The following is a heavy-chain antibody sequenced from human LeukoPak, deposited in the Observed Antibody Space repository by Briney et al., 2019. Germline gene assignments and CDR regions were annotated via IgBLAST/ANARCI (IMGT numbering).Heavy chain of an antibody. Sequence: GGSLRLSCAASGFTFSNAWMSWVRQAPGKGLEWVGRIKIKAGSGIIEYGAPVKGRFTITSDDSKNKLYLQMHNLETEDTGVYYCTRISGSSSGPFDYWGQGSLVTVSS. J-gene: IGHJ4*01. CDR3: TRISGSSSGPFDY. V-gene: IGHV3-15*01. CDR2: IKIKAGSGII. D-gene: IGHD1-26*01. CDR1: GFTFSNAW.